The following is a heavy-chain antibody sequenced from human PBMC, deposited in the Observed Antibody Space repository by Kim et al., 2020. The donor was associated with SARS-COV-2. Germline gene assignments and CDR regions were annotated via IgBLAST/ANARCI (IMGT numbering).Heavy chain of an antibody. Sequence: GGSLRLSCAASGFTFSNAWMSWVRQAPGKGLEWVGRIKSKTDGGTTDYAAPVKGRFTISRDDSKNTLYLQMNSLKTEDTAVYYCTTGGIAVSSVNYFDYWGQGTLVTVSS. CDR1: GFTFSNAW. V-gene: IGHV3-15*01. CDR3: TTGGIAVSSVNYFDY. D-gene: IGHD6-19*01. CDR2: IKSKTDGGTT. J-gene: IGHJ4*02.